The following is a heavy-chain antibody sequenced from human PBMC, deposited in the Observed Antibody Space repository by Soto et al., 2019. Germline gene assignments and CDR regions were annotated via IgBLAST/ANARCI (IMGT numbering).Heavy chain of an antibody. CDR1: DGSISNSNYY. Sequence: QLQLQESGPGLVKPSETLSLTCFISDGSISNSNYYWGWIRQPPGKGLEWIGSVYYTGNTHYNASLKSRVTISVDTSKNHFSLHLRYVTATDTAVYHCARHLWRVGGPHWFDLWGQGTLVTVSS. CDR3: ARHLWRVGGPHWFDL. D-gene: IGHD3-10*01. CDR2: VYYTGNT. J-gene: IGHJ5*02. V-gene: IGHV4-39*01.